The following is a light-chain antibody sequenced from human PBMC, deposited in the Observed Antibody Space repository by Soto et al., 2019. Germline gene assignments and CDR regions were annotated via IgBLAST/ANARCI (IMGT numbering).Light chain of an antibody. V-gene: IGKV3-20*01. CDR2: GAS. CDR3: QQSGGLPRIP. CDR1: ERLSSVY. J-gene: IGKJ5*01. Sequence: EIVLTQSPGTLSLSPGERATLSCRASERLSSVYLAWYQQRPGQPPRLLIYGASNMATGIPDRFSGSGSGTDFTLILDRLEPEDVAMYYCQQSGGLPRIPFGQGTRLEIK.